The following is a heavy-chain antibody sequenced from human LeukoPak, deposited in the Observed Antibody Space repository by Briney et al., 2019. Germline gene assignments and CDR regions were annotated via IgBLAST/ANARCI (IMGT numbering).Heavy chain of an antibody. CDR3: ARAYGSGSYYYWFDP. Sequence: ASVKVSCKASGYTFTSYDINWVRQATGQGLEWMGWMNPNSGNTGYAQKFLGRVTMTRNTSISTAYMELSSLRSEDTAVYYCARAYGSGSYYYWFDPWGQGTLVTVSS. D-gene: IGHD3-10*01. V-gene: IGHV1-8*01. CDR2: MNPNSGNT. J-gene: IGHJ5*02. CDR1: GYTFTSYD.